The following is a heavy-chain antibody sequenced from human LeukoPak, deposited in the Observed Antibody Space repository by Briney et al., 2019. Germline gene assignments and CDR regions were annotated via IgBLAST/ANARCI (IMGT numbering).Heavy chain of an antibody. J-gene: IGHJ4*02. Sequence: PSETLSLTCAVSGVSFDDYYWSWVRQTSGKGLEWIGEINHSGYTNDSPSLKSRVTLSIDTFRKQFSLNLRSVTVADTGIYYCTRMTAGHDYWGQGTLVTVSS. CDR3: TRMTAGHDY. CDR1: GVSFDDYY. D-gene: IGHD2-21*02. V-gene: IGHV4-34*01. CDR2: INHSGYT.